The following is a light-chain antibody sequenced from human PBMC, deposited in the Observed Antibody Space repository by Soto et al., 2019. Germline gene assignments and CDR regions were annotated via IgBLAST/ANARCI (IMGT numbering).Light chain of an antibody. V-gene: IGLV1-40*01. Sequence: QSVLTQPPSVSGAPGQRVTISCTGSSSNIGAGYDVHWYQQLPGTAPKLLIYGSSNRPSGVPDRFSGSKSGTSASLAITGLQAEDEADYYCPSYDSSLSGSGVVFGGGNKRTVL. J-gene: IGLJ2*01. CDR1: SSNIGAGYD. CDR2: GSS. CDR3: PSYDSSLSGSGVV.